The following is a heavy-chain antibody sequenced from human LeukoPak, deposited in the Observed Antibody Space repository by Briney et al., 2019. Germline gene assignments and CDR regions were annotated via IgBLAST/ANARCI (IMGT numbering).Heavy chain of an antibody. CDR1: GFTFGSRW. V-gene: IGHV3-7*01. J-gene: IGHJ6*02. Sequence: GGSLRLSCAASGFTFGSRWMNWVRQTPGKGLEWVANINQDGSQKFYVDSVKGRFTISRDNANNSLYLQMNSLRAEDTAVYYCARDVYDFWSGHYYGMDVWGQGTTVTVSS. CDR2: INQDGSQK. D-gene: IGHD3-3*01. CDR3: ARDVYDFWSGHYYGMDV.